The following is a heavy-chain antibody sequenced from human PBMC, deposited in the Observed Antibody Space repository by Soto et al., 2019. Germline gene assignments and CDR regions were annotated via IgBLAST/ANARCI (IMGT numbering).Heavy chain of an antibody. V-gene: IGHV3-23*01. CDR1: GFTFSSYA. D-gene: IGHD2-15*01. J-gene: IGHJ1*01. CDR2: ISGSGGST. Sequence: GGSLRLSCAASGFTFSSYAMSWVRQAPGKGLEWVSAISGSGGSTYYADSVKGRFTISRDNSKSTLYLQMNSLRAEDTAVYYCAKDMGYCSGGSCYPPAEYFQHWGQGTLVTVSS. CDR3: AKDMGYCSGGSCYPPAEYFQH.